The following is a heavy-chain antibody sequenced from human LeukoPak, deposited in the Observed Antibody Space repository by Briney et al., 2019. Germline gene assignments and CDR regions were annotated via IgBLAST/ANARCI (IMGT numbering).Heavy chain of an antibody. CDR1: AFTFSSYA. Sequence: GRSLRLSCTASAFTFSSYAMHWVRQAPGKGLEWVAVISSDGSNKYYADSVKGRFTISRDNSKNRLYLQMHSLRTEDTAVYYCARGVLVYVGDAFDIWGQGTMVTVSS. J-gene: IGHJ3*02. CDR2: ISSDGSNK. D-gene: IGHD2-8*01. CDR3: ARGVLVYVGDAFDI. V-gene: IGHV3-30*04.